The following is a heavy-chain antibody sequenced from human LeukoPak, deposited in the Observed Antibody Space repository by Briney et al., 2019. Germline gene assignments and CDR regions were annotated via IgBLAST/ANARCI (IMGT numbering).Heavy chain of an antibody. V-gene: IGHV3-21*01. Sequence: GGTLRLSCAASGFTFSNYAMNWVRQAPGKGLEWVSSISSSSSYINYADSVKGRFTISRDNAKNSLYLQMNSLRAEDTAVYYCARESIAAAGTFDYWGQGTLVTVSS. CDR1: GFTFSNYA. CDR3: ARESIAAAGTFDY. CDR2: ISSSSSYI. J-gene: IGHJ4*02. D-gene: IGHD6-13*01.